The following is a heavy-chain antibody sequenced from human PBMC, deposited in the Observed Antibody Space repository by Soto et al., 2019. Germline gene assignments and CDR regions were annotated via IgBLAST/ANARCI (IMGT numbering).Heavy chain of an antibody. D-gene: IGHD6-6*01. Sequence: ASVKVSCKASGYTFTSYGISWVRQAPGQGLEWMGWISAYNGNTNYAQKLQGRVTMTTDTSTSTAYMELRSLRSEDTAVYYCARWKYSSPEGYFDYWGQGTLVTVSS. J-gene: IGHJ4*02. V-gene: IGHV1-18*01. CDR2: ISAYNGNT. CDR3: ARWKYSSPEGYFDY. CDR1: GYTFTSYG.